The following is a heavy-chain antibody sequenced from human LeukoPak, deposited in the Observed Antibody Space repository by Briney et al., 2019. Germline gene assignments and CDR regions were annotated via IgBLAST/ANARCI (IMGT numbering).Heavy chain of an antibody. CDR1: GGSINNYY. CDR3: ARGPTTGYSDC. Sequence: PSETLSLTCIVSGGSINNYYWSWIRQPAGKGLEWLGRIYDSGDSFYNPSLKSRVTMSVDTSKNRFSLKLTSVTAADTAVYYCARGPTTGYSDCWGQGTLVTVSS. V-gene: IGHV4-4*07. J-gene: IGHJ4*02. D-gene: IGHD6-13*01. CDR2: IYDSGDS.